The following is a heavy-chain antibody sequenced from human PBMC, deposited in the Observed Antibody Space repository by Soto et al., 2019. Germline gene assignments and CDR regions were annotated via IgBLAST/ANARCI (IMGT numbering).Heavy chain of an antibody. Sequence: VKVSCKASGGTFNKFAFSWVRQAPGQGFEWMGGIIPVFRSANYAQRFRGRITITADEYTSTVYLYLNDLRSDDTAVYYCARRYCASDNCPLFYYFVDLWGLGTTVTVSS. CDR1: GGTFNKFA. D-gene: IGHD2-21*02. J-gene: IGHJ6*02. CDR3: ARRYCASDNCPLFYYFVDL. V-gene: IGHV1-69*13. CDR2: IIPVFRSA.